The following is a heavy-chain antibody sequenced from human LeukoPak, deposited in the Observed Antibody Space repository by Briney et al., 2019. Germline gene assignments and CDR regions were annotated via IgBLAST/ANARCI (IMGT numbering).Heavy chain of an antibody. Sequence: GGSLRLSCAASGFTFSSNYMSWVRQAPGKGVEGVSLIYSSDYTYYAHSLKGLFTISRDNSKNTVYLQMNNLRAEDTAVYYCARGQASASYHHHYFDYLGQGALVTVSS. V-gene: IGHV3-66*03. CDR1: GFTFSSNY. CDR3: ARGQASASYHHHYFDY. CDR2: IYSSDYT. J-gene: IGHJ4*02. D-gene: IGHD1-26*01.